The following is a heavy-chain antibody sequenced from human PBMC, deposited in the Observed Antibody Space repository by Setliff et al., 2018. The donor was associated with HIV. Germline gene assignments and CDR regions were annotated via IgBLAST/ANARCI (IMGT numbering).Heavy chain of an antibody. CDR3: ARGRLMGSSVLFFDF. CDR1: GDSFTTTSHS. Sequence: PSETLSLTCDVSGDSFTTTSHSWAWLRQPAGRGLEWIGHVYSRGNTDYNPSLASRVSILMSTSEIQFSLTLNPVTAADTAKYYCARGRLMGSSVLFFDFWGQGILVTVSS. V-gene: IGHV4-61*09. J-gene: IGHJ4*02. D-gene: IGHD2-21*01. CDR2: VYSRGNT.